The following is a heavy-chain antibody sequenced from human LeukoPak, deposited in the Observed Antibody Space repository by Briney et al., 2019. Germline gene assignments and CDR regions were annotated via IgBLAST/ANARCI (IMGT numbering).Heavy chain of an antibody. CDR3: ASVRNWGSGSFSFDY. Sequence: ASVKVSCKASGGTFSSYAISWVRQAPGQGLEWMGRIIPIFGTANYAQKFQGRVTITTDESTSTAYMELSSLRSEDTAVYYCASVRNWGSGSFSFDYWGQGTLVTVSS. D-gene: IGHD1-26*01. CDR1: GGTFSSYA. J-gene: IGHJ4*02. V-gene: IGHV1-69*05. CDR2: IIPIFGTA.